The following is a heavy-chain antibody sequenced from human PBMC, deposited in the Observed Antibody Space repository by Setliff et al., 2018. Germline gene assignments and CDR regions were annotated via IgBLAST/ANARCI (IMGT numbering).Heavy chain of an antibody. J-gene: IGHJ5*02. D-gene: IGHD6-19*01. CDR2: ISAYNANT. CDR3: ARDKAKWLVFNRWFDP. V-gene: IGHV1-18*01. Sequence: ASVKVSCKASGYTFTSYGISWVRQAPGQGLEWMGWISAYNANTNYAQKLQGRVTMTTGTSTSTAYMELRSLRSDDTAVYYCARDKAKWLVFNRWFDPWGQGTLVTVSS. CDR1: GYTFTSYG.